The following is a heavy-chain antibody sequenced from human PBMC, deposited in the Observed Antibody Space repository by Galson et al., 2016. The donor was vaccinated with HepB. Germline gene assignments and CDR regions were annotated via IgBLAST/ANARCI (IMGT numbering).Heavy chain of an antibody. CDR2: IKSDGSDK. J-gene: IGHJ5*02. V-gene: IGHV3-7*03. Sequence: SLRLSCAASGFTFSNFWMSWLRQAPGRGLEWVANIKSDGSDKYYVNSVKGRFTIFRDNAKNSLYLQMNSLGADDTAVYYCARDPKYNGGPWGQGTLVTVSS. CDR3: ARDPKYNGGP. D-gene: IGHD5-12*01. CDR1: GFTFSNFW.